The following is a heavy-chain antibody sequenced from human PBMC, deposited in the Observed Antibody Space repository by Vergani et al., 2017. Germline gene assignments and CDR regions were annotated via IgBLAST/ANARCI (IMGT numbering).Heavy chain of an antibody. D-gene: IGHD2-21*01. Sequence: VQLVESGGGVVQPGRSLRLSCSASGFTFSSYGMHWVHQAPGKGLECVAVISYDGSNKYYADSVKGRFTITRDNSKNTLYLQLNSLRAEDTAVYYCAYRTVVVKTFDPWGQGTLVTVSS. J-gene: IGHJ5*02. CDR2: ISYDGSNK. CDR1: GFTFSSYG. V-gene: IGHV3-30*03. CDR3: AYRTVVVKTFDP.